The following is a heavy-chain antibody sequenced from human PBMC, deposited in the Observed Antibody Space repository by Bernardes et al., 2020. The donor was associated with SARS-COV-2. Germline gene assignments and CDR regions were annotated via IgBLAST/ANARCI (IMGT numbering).Heavy chain of an antibody. J-gene: IGHJ5*01. Sequence: SETLSLTCTVSGGSISSNNYYWVWIRQSPGMGREWIGTIYYTKTTYYNPSLKSRVTISVDTSKNQFSLSLSSVTAADTAVYYCARRYSGYDMFNWFDSWGQGALITVSS. CDR3: ARRYSGYDMFNWFDS. CDR2: IYYTKTT. D-gene: IGHD5-12*01. CDR1: GGSISSNNYY. V-gene: IGHV4-39*01.